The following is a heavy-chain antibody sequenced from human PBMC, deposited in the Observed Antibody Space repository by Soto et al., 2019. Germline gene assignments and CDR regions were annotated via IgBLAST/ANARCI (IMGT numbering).Heavy chain of an antibody. J-gene: IGHJ4*02. D-gene: IGHD6-19*01. Sequence: PGGSLRLSCAASGFTFSSYAMHWVRQAPGKGLEWVAVISYDGSNKYYADSVKGRFTISRDNSKNTLYLQMNSLRAEDTAVYYCARDKPPLGSSGWVYYFDYWGQGTLVTVSS. V-gene: IGHV3-30-3*01. CDR1: GFTFSSYA. CDR2: ISYDGSNK. CDR3: ARDKPPLGSSGWVYYFDY.